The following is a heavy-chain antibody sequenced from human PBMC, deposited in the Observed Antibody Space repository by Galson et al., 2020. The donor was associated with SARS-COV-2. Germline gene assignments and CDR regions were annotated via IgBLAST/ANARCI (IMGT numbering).Heavy chain of an antibody. CDR1: GGSFSGYY. V-gene: IGHV4-34*01. CDR2: INHSGST. Sequence: SETLSLTCAVYGGSFSGYYWSWIRQPPGKGLEWIGEINHSGSTNYNPSLKSRVTISVDTSKNQFSLKLSSVTAADTAMYYCARGQTQPPLAMDVWGQGTTVTVSS. CDR3: ARGQTQPPLAMDV. J-gene: IGHJ6*02. D-gene: IGHD6-13*01.